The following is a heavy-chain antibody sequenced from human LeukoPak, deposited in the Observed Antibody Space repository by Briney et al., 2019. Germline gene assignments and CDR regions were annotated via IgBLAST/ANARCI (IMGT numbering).Heavy chain of an antibody. CDR1: GFTFSSYA. J-gene: IGHJ4*02. D-gene: IGHD3-9*01. Sequence: GGSLRLSCAASGFTFSSYAMSWVRQAPGKGLEWVSAISGSGGSTYYADSVKGRFTISRDNSKNTLYLQMNSLRAEDTAVYYCAKVPSAHYDILTGYLDYWGQGTLVTVSP. V-gene: IGHV3-23*01. CDR2: ISGSGGST. CDR3: AKVPSAHYDILTGYLDY.